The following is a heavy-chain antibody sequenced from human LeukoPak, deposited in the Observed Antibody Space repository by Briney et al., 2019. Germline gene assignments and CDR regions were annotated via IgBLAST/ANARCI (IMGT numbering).Heavy chain of an antibody. CDR1: GCTFTNYG. CDR3: ARDWGIGIIAAAPGF. CDR2: ISAYNGNT. J-gene: IGHJ4*02. D-gene: IGHD6-13*01. Sequence: GASVKVSCKASGCTFTNYGITWVRQAPGQGLEWMGWISAYNGNTNYAQKLQDRVTMTTNTSTSTAYMEVRSLRSDHTAVYYCARDWGIGIIAAAPGFWGQGTLVTVSS. V-gene: IGHV1-18*01.